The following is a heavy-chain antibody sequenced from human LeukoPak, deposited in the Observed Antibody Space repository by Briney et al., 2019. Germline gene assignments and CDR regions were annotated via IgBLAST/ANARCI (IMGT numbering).Heavy chain of an antibody. CDR2: IKQDGSGK. Sequence: GGSLRLSCAASGFTFSSYWMSWVRQAPGKGLEWVANIKQDGSGKYYVDSVKGRFTISRDNAKNSLYLQMNSLRSEDTAVYYCARAGLTAYFDYWGQGTLVTVSS. CDR1: GFTFSSYW. J-gene: IGHJ4*02. CDR3: ARAGLTAYFDY. V-gene: IGHV3-7*03.